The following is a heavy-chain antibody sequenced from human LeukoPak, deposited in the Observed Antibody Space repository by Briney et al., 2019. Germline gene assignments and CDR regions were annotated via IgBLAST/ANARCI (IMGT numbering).Heavy chain of an antibody. CDR2: IHSDGST. CDR1: GFPVSSNY. J-gene: IGHJ4*02. Sequence: GGSLRLSCAASGFPVSSNYMTWVRQAPQKGLEWVSTIHSDGSTYYVDSVKGRFIISRDNSKNTLYLQMNSLRAEDTAVYYCAKDLPLAYWGQGTLVTVSS. CDR3: AKDLPLAY. D-gene: IGHD5-12*01. V-gene: IGHV3-53*05.